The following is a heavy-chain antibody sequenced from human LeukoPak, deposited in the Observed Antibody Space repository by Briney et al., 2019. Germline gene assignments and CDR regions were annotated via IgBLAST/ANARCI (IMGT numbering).Heavy chain of an antibody. CDR2: ISYSGST. CDR3: ARHGSGWSFDY. J-gene: IGHJ4*02. CDR1: GYSINNYY. Sequence: SQTLSLTCTVSGYSINNYYWRWIRQPPGKGLEWIGHISYSGSTNYNPSLKSRVSISVDTSKNQFSLSLSSLTAADTAVFYCARHGSGWSFDYWGQGTLITVSS. V-gene: IGHV4-59*08. D-gene: IGHD6-19*01.